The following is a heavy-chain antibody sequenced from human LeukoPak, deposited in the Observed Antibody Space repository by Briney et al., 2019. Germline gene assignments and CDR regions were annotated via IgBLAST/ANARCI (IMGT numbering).Heavy chain of an antibody. CDR1: GFTFSSYG. D-gene: IGHD4-17*01. Sequence: GGSLRLSCAASGFTFSSYGMHWVRQAPGKGLEWVAVISYDGSNKYYADSVKGRFTISRDNSKNTLYLQMNSLRAEDTAVYYCAKDDYGDASVSNYWGQGTLVTVSS. V-gene: IGHV3-30*18. J-gene: IGHJ4*02. CDR2: ISYDGSNK. CDR3: AKDDYGDASVSNY.